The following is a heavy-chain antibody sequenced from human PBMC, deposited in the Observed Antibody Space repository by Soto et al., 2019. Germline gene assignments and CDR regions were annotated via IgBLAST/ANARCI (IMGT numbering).Heavy chain of an antibody. CDR3: AGGGSMILSGDD. J-gene: IGHJ4*02. V-gene: IGHV4-34*01. Sequence: PSETLSLTCAVYGGSFSSYYWIWIRQPPGKGLEWIGEINHSGSTNYNPSLKSRVTISVDTSKIQFSLKLGAVTAVYTSAYYCAGGGSMILSGDDWGQGTLVTVSS. CDR2: INHSGST. D-gene: IGHD5-12*01. CDR1: GGSFSSYY.